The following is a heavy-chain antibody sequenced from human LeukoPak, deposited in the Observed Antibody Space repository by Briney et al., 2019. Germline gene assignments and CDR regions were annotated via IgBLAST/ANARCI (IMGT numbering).Heavy chain of an antibody. CDR2: IYYSGST. CDR1: GGSLSSYY. D-gene: IGHD3-10*01. Sequence: SETLSLTCTVSGGSLSSYYWSWIRQPPGKGLEWIGYIYYSGSTNYNPSLKSRVTISVDTSKNQFSLKLSSVTTADTAVYYCARHGEDGSGSYYKRWFDSWGQGTLVTVSS. V-gene: IGHV4-59*08. CDR3: ARHGEDGSGSYYKRWFDS. J-gene: IGHJ5*01.